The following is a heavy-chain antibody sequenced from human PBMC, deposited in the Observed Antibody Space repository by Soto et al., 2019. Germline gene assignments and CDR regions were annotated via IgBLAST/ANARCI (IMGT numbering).Heavy chain of an antibody. V-gene: IGHV4-34*01. CDR2: INHSGST. J-gene: IGHJ4*02. D-gene: IGHD2-8*02. CDR3: ARDKITGPFDY. Sequence: QVQLQQWGAGLLKPSETLSLTCAVYGGSFSGYYWTWIRQPPGTGLEWIGEINHSGSTNYNPSLKRRVTISVDTSKSQFSLKLTSVTAADTAVYYCARDKITGPFDYWGQGTLVTVSS. CDR1: GGSFSGYY.